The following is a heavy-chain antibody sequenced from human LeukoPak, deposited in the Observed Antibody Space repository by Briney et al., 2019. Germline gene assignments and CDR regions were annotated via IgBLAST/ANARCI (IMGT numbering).Heavy chain of an antibody. J-gene: IGHJ4*02. CDR1: GFTFTTYS. CDR3: ARDLSNGGSFDY. D-gene: IGHD6-19*01. CDR2: ISYDGNNK. Sequence: PGWSLRLSCAASGFTFTTYSMHWVRQTPGKGLEWVAVISYDGNNKFYEDSLKGRFTISRDNSKNTLYLEMNSLRAEDTAVYYCARDLSNGGSFDYWGQGTLVTVSS. V-gene: IGHV3-30-3*01.